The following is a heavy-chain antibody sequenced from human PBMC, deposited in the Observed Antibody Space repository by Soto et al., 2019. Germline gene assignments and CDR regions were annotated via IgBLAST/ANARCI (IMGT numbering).Heavy chain of an antibody. V-gene: IGHV4-39*01. J-gene: IGHJ6*02. D-gene: IGHD3-22*01. CDR2: IYYSGST. Sequence: TDTLSLTCTVSGGSISSSRYSWGWIRQPPGKGLEWIGSIYYSGSTYYNPSLKSRVTISVDTSKNQFSLKLSSVTAADTAVYYCARRLYYDSSGFEGGGMDVWGQGTTVT. CDR3: ARRLYYDSSGFEGGGMDV. CDR1: GGSISSSRYS.